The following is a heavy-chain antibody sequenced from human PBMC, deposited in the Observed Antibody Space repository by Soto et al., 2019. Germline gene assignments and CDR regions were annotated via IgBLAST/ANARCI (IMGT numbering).Heavy chain of an antibody. D-gene: IGHD3-22*01. J-gene: IGHJ4*02. CDR2: IYYSGST. CDR1: GGSISSGGYY. V-gene: IGHV4-31*03. Sequence: QVQLQESGPGLVKPSQTLSLTCTVSGGSISSGGYYWSWIRQHPGKGLEWIGYIYYSGSTYYNPSLKSRVTLSVATSKNQFALKLSSVTAADTAVYYCARAYRYYYDSSVGFAFDYWGQGTLVTVSS. CDR3: ARAYRYYYDSSVGFAFDY.